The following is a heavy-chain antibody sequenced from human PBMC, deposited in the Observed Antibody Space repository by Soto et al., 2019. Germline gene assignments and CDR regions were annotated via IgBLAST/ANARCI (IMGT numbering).Heavy chain of an antibody. CDR2: ISSSSSYI. J-gene: IGHJ4*02. D-gene: IGHD6-19*01. CDR1: GFTFSSYS. V-gene: IGHV3-21*01. Sequence: VQLVESGGGVVQPGRSLRLSCAASGFTFSSYSMNWVRQAPGKGLEWVSSISSSSSYIYYADSVKGRFTISRDNAKNSLYLQMNSLRAEDTAVYYCARDGQQWLVQGIDYWGQGTLVTVSS. CDR3: ARDGQQWLVQGIDY.